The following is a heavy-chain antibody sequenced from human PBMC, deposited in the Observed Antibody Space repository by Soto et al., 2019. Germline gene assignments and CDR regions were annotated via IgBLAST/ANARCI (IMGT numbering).Heavy chain of an antibody. CDR3: ARDTVLAPTVWGY. J-gene: IGHJ4*03. CDR1: GDSIRGGGHY. CDR2: VYHSGST. D-gene: IGHD7-27*01. Sequence: QVQLQESGPGLVKPSQTLSLTCSVSGDSIRGGGHYWNWIRQFPGTALEWIGYVYHSGSTHYNPSLRVRLTISIYTSKNQFSLRLISVTAADTALYYCARDTVLAPTVWGYWGHGTQVTVSS. V-gene: IGHV4-31*03.